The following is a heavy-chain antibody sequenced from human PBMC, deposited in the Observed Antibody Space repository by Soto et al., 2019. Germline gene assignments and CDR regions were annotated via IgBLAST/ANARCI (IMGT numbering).Heavy chain of an antibody. CDR2: ISSSSYI. CDR1: GFTFSSYS. D-gene: IGHD2-15*01. V-gene: IGHV3-21*01. J-gene: IGHJ6*02. Sequence: GGSLRLSCAASGFTFSSYSMNWVRQAPGKGLEWVSSISSSSYIYYADSVKGRFTISRDNAKNSLYLQMNSLRAEDTAVYYCARMVDYYYGMDVWGQGTTVTVSS. CDR3: ARMVDYYYGMDV.